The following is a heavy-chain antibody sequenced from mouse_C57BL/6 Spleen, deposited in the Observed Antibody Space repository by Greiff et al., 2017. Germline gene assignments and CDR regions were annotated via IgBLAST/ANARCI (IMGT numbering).Heavy chain of an antibody. CDR3: ARAPIYLYYFDY. CDR2: INPYNGGT. V-gene: IGHV1-19*01. CDR1: GYTFTDYY. J-gene: IGHJ2*01. Sequence: VQLQQSGPVLVKPGASVKMSCKASGYTFTDYYMNCVKQSHGKSLEWIGVINPYNGGTSYNQKFKGKATLTVDKSSSTAYMELNSLTSEDSAVYYCARAPIYLYYFDYWGQGTTLTVSS. D-gene: IGHD2-1*01.